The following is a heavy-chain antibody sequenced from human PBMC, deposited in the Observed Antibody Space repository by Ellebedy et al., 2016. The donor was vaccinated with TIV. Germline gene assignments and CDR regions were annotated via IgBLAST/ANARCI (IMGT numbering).Heavy chain of an antibody. J-gene: IGHJ4*02. CDR1: GFTFSNAW. V-gene: IGHV3-15*07. CDR2: IKSKTDGGTT. D-gene: IGHD3-10*01. Sequence: GESLKISCAASGFTFSNAWMNWVRQAPGKGLEWVGRIKSKTDGGTTDYAAPVKGRFTISRDDSKNTLYLQMNSLKTEDTAVYYCTTRGSGSYGVVDYWGQGTLVTVSS. CDR3: TTRGSGSYGVVDY.